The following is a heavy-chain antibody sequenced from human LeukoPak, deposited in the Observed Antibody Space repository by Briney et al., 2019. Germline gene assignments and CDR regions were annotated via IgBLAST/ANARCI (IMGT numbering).Heavy chain of an antibody. D-gene: IGHD3-22*01. CDR1: LDSLSSYY. CDR3: ARGMYSSGYYALDY. Sequence: SETLSVTCLDPLDSLSSYYWRWIRPPAGRGLEWIGRIYTSGGTNYTPSLKSRVTMSLDTSKNQFSLKLSSVTAADTAVYYCARGMYSSGYYALDYWGQGTLVTVSS. CDR2: IYTSGGT. J-gene: IGHJ4*02. V-gene: IGHV4-4*07.